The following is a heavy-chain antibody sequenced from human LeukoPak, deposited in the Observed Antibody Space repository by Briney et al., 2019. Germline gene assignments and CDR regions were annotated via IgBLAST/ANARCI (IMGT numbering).Heavy chain of an antibody. CDR1: GGSISSNSYY. D-gene: IGHD5-12*01. Sequence: SETLSLTRTVSGGSISSNSYYWGWIRQPPGKGLEWIGSIYYSGSTYYNPSLKSRVTISVDTSKYQFSLKLSSVTAADTAVYYCASGYNGLDFWGQGTLVTVSS. CDR3: ASGYNGLDF. V-gene: IGHV4-39*01. CDR2: IYYSGST. J-gene: IGHJ4*02.